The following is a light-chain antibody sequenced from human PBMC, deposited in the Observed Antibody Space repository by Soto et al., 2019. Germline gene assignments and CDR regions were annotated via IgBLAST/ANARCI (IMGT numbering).Light chain of an antibody. Sequence: EVVMTQSPSTLSVSIGERATLSCRASQSVSSNLAWYQQKPGQAPRLVLLRIFTRAIGVPARFSGSGSETEFTLTISGLQSEDSGVYYCLQHYSWPWTFGQGTKVDI. CDR2: RIF. CDR3: LQHYSWPWT. V-gene: IGKV3-15*01. CDR1: QSVSSN. J-gene: IGKJ1*01.